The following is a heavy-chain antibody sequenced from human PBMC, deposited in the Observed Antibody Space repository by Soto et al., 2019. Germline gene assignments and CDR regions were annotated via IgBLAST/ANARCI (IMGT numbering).Heavy chain of an antibody. CDR2: INPNSGGT. D-gene: IGHD1-26*01. Sequence: ASVKVSCKASGYTFTGYYMHWVRQAPGQGLEWMGWINPNSGGTNYAQKFQGWVTMTRDTSISTAYMELRSLRSDDTAVYYCARVAPYSSYPDYYYYMDVWGKGTTVTVSS. CDR1: GYTFTGYY. CDR3: ARVAPYSSYPDYYYYMDV. V-gene: IGHV1-2*04. J-gene: IGHJ6*03.